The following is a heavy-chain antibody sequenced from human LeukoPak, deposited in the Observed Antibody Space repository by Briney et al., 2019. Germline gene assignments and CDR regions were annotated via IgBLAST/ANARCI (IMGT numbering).Heavy chain of an antibody. V-gene: IGHV1-46*01. D-gene: IGHD1-1*01. CDR2: INPSGGST. CDR3: ARDLGTGWFDP. CDR1: GYTFTSYY. Sequence: ASVKVSCKASGYTFTSYYMHWVRQAPGQGLEWMGIINPSGGSTSYAQKFQGRVTITADKSTSTAYMELSSLRSEDTAVYYCARDLGTGWFDPWGQGTLVTVSS. J-gene: IGHJ5*02.